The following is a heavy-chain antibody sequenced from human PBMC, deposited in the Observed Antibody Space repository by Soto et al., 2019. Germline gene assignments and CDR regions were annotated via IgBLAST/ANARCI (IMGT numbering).Heavy chain of an antibody. CDR2: VSQDVNDK. CDR3: ATVVSSAKRENF. J-gene: IGHJ4*02. Sequence: QVQFVESGGGVVQPGKSLRLACAASGFTFTDHGFHWVRQAPGRGLEWVAVVSQDVNDKYYADSVKGRFTISRDNFKNTLSLQMNSLRSEDTAVYYCATVVSSAKRENFWGQGTLVTVSS. CDR1: GFTFTDHG. V-gene: IGHV3-30*03. D-gene: IGHD2-15*01.